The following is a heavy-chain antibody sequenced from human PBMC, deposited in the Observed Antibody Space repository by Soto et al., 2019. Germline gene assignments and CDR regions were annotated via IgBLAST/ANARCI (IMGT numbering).Heavy chain of an antibody. CDR2: IWYDGSKK. J-gene: IGHJ5*02. D-gene: IGHD2-21*02. CDR1: GYTFTNHG. CDR3: ARDMSYTACDP. V-gene: IGHV3-33*01. Sequence: QVLLVESGGGVVQPGRSLRLSCVTSGYTFTNHGMHWVRQAPGKGLEWVAVIWYDGSKKYYADSVKGRFTISRDTSKNTLFLQMDSLRAEDTAMYYCARDMSYTACDPWGQGTLVTVSS.